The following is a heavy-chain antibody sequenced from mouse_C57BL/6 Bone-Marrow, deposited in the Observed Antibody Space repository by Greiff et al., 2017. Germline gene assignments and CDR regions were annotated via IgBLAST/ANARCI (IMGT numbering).Heavy chain of an antibody. Sequence: VQLQQSGTVLARPGASVKMSCKTSGYTFTSYWMHWVKQRPGQGLEWIGAIYPGNSDNRYNQKFKGKAKLTAYTSASTSYMELSSLTNEDSAFYYCTRGLLQWYFDVWCTGTTVTVSS. J-gene: IGHJ1*03. D-gene: IGHD2-10*01. V-gene: IGHV1-5*01. CDR3: TRGLLQWYFDV. CDR2: IYPGNSDN. CDR1: GYTFTSYW.